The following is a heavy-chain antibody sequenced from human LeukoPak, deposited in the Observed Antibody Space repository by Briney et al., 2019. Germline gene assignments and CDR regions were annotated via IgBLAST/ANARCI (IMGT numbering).Heavy chain of an antibody. CDR3: ARGPTYCSSSSCLQGE. J-gene: IGHJ4*02. V-gene: IGHV4-61*02. Sequence: SETLSLTCTVSGGSISSGSYYWSWIRQPAGKGLEWIGRIYTSGSTNYNPSLKSRVTISVDTSKDQFSLKLSSVTAADTAVYYCARGPTYCSSSSCLQGEWGQGTLVTVSS. CDR2: IYTSGST. D-gene: IGHD2-15*01. CDR1: GGSISSGSYY.